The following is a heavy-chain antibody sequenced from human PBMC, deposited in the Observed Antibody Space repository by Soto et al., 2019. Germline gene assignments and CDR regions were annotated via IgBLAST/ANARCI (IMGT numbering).Heavy chain of an antibody. CDR1: GFTFSSYW. CDR3: ARKSAYYDFWSGYYDYGMDV. D-gene: IGHD3-3*01. J-gene: IGHJ6*02. V-gene: IGHV3-7*03. CDR2: IKQDGSEK. Sequence: GGSLRLSCAASGFTFSSYWMSWVRQAPGKGLEWVANIKQDGSEKYYVDSVKGRFTISRDNAKNSLYLQMNSLRAEDTAVYYCARKSAYYDFWSGYYDYGMDVWGQGTTVTVS.